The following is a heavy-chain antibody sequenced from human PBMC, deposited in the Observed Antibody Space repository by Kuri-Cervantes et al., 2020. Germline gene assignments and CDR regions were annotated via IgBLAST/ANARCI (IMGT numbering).Heavy chain of an antibody. J-gene: IGHJ6*02. V-gene: IGHV1-3*01. CDR3: AREGLWFGEPYYYYGMDV. D-gene: IGHD3-10*01. Sequence: ASVKVSCKASGYTFTSYAMHWVRQAPGQRLEWMGWINAGNGNTKYSQKFQGRVTITRDTSASTAYMELSSLRSEDAAVYYCAREGLWFGEPYYYYGMDVWGQGTTVTVSS. CDR1: GYTFTSYA. CDR2: INAGNGNT.